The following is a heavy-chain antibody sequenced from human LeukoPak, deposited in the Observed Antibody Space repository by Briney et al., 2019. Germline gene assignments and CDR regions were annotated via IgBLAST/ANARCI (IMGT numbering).Heavy chain of an antibody. J-gene: IGHJ4*02. CDR1: GYAFTGYY. Sequence: ASVKVSCKASGYAFTGYYMHWVRQAPGRGLEWMGWINPNSGGTNYAQKFQGRVTMTRDTSISTAYMELSRLRSDDTAVYYCARAGYSSGWYVAKIDYWGQGTLVTVSS. CDR2: INPNSGGT. CDR3: ARAGYSSGWYVAKIDY. V-gene: IGHV1-2*02. D-gene: IGHD6-19*01.